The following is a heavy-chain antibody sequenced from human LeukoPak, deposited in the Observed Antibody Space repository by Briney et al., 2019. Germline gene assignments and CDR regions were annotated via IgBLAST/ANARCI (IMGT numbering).Heavy chain of an antibody. D-gene: IGHD4-17*01. CDR3: ARANTVTYYYYYMDV. V-gene: IGHV3-21*04. CDR2: ISSLSSYI. Sequence: GGSLRLSCAASGFTFSNYSMNWVRQAPGKGLEWVSSISSLSSYIYYADSLKGRFTISRDNAKNSLYLQMNSLRAEDTALYYCARANTVTYYYYYMDVWGKGTTVTVSS. J-gene: IGHJ6*03. CDR1: GFTFSNYS.